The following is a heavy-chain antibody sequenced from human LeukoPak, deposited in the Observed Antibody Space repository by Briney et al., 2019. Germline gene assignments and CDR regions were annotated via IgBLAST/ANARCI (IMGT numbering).Heavy chain of an antibody. CDR3: ARDTDYYGSGRHGYFDH. D-gene: IGHD3-10*01. V-gene: IGHV3-66*01. Sequence: GGSLRLSCAASGLTISNDFMGWVRQAPGKGLEWVSLIYSGGSTYSADSVKGRFTISRDNSKNTLHLQMNSLRVEDTAVYYCARDTDYYGSGRHGYFDHWGQGTLVTVSS. CDR2: IYSGGST. CDR1: GLTISNDF. J-gene: IGHJ1*01.